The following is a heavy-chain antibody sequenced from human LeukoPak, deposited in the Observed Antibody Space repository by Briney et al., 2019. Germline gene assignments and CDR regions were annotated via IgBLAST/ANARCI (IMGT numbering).Heavy chain of an antibody. CDR3: ARAINYDFWCGYYTNYYYGMDV. D-gene: IGHD3-3*01. V-gene: IGHV3-7*01. Sequence: GGSLTLSCAASGFTFSSYWMSWVRQAPGKGLEWVANIKQGGSEKYYVDSVRGRFTISRDNAKNSLYMQMNSLRAEDTAVYYCARAINYDFWCGYYTNYYYGMDVWGQGTTVTVSS. CDR1: GFTFSSYW. J-gene: IGHJ6*02. CDR2: IKQGGSEK.